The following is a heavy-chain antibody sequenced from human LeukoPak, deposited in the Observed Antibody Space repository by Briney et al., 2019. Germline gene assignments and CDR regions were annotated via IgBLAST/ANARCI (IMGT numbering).Heavy chain of an antibody. CDR1: GYTFTDYY. CDR3: ARYKHGSYNVDY. J-gene: IGHJ4*02. V-gene: IGHV1-2*02. Sequence: ASVNVSCKTSGYTFTDYYIFWVGQAPGQGREGMGWINPGNGGTNYAQRFHGRVTIIRDMSINTAYMELTSLISEDTAIYYCARYKHGSYNVDYWGQGPLVTVSS. CDR2: INPGNGGT. D-gene: IGHD3-10*01.